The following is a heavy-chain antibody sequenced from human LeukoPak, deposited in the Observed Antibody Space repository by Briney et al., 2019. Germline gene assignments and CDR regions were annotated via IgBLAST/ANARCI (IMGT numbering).Heavy chain of an antibody. V-gene: IGHV3-21*01. CDR1: GFTVSSNY. CDR2: ISSSSSYI. J-gene: IGHJ5*02. D-gene: IGHD3-3*01. CDR3: ARDLYDFWSGLNWFDP. Sequence: GGSLRLSCAASGFTVSSNYMSWVRQAPGKGLEWVSSISSSSSYIYYADSVKGRFTISRDNAKNSLYLQMNSLRAEDTAVYYCARDLYDFWSGLNWFDPWGQGTLVTVSS.